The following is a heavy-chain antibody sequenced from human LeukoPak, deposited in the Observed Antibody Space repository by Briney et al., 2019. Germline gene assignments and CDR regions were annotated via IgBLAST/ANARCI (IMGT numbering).Heavy chain of an antibody. Sequence: SETLSLTSTVSGGSISSYYWSWIRQPPGKGLEWIGYIYYSGSTNFHPSLKSRVTISVDTSKNQFSLKLSSVTAADTAVCYCARWYGATSTRWGQGTLVTVSS. CDR1: GGSISSYY. J-gene: IGHJ4*02. CDR2: IYYSGST. V-gene: IGHV4-59*01. CDR3: ARWYGATSTR. D-gene: IGHD4-17*01.